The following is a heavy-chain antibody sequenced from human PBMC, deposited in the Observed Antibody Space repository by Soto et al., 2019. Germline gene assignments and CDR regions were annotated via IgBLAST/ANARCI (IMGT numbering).Heavy chain of an antibody. Sequence: PSETLSLTCAVSGYSVSDSNWWGWIRQPSGKGLEWMGHIYNSGSTYYKSSLKGRVTMSIDTSKNQFSLRLYSVTAVDTAVYYCARKYGIPVAGTFDYWGQGILVTVSS. CDR3: ARKYGIPVAGTFDY. J-gene: IGHJ4*02. CDR1: GYSVSDSNW. CDR2: IYNSGST. D-gene: IGHD6-19*01. V-gene: IGHV4-28*01.